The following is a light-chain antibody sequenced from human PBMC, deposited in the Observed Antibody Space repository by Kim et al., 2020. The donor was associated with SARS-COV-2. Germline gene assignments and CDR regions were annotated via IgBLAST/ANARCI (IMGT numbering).Light chain of an antibody. Sequence: VSPGERATLSCRASQSVSSNLAWYQQKPGQAPRLVIYAASTRATGIPVRFSGSGSGTEFTLTMNSLQSEDFAVYYCQQYDNWPLTFGGGTKVDIK. CDR1: QSVSSN. V-gene: IGKV3-15*01. J-gene: IGKJ4*01. CDR3: QQYDNWPLT. CDR2: AAS.